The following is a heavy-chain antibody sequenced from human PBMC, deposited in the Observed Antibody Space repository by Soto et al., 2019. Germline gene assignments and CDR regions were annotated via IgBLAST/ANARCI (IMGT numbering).Heavy chain of an antibody. CDR1: GGSFSGYY. V-gene: IGHV4-34*01. Sequence: PSETLSLTCAVYGGSFSGYYWSWSGQPPFKWLEWIVEINHSGSTNYNPSLKSRVTISVDTSKNQFSLKLSSVTAADTAVYYCARGILTGTTDYYYYGMDVWGQGTTVTVSS. CDR2: INHSGST. CDR3: ARGILTGTTDYYYYGMDV. D-gene: IGHD1-7*01. J-gene: IGHJ6*02.